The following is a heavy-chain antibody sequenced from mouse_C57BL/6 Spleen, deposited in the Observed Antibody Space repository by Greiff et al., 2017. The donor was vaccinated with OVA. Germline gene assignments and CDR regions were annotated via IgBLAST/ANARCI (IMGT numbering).Heavy chain of an antibody. V-gene: IGHV1-66*01. CDR3: ARGRDGYLYAMDD. J-gene: IGHJ4*01. CDR2: IYPGSGNT. CDR1: GYSFTSYY. Sequence: QVQLKESGPELVKPGASVKISCKASGYSFTSYYIHWVKQRPGQGLEWIGWIYPGSGNTRYNEKFKGKATLTADTSSSTAYMQLSSLTSEDSAVYYGARGRDGYLYAMDDWGKGTSVTVSS. D-gene: IGHD2-3*01.